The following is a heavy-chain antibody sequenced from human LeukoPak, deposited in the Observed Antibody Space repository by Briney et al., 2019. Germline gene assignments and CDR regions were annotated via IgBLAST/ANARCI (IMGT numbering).Heavy chain of an antibody. CDR1: GGTFSSYA. D-gene: IGHD5-12*01. V-gene: IGHV1-69*13. Sequence: SVKVSCKASGGTFSSYAISWVRQAPGQGLEWMGGIIPIFGTANYAQKFQGRVMITADESTSTAYMELSSLRSEDTAVYYCARVGDIEATKHNYYFDYWGRGTLVTVSS. CDR2: IIPIFGTA. CDR3: ARVGDIEATKHNYYFDY. J-gene: IGHJ4*02.